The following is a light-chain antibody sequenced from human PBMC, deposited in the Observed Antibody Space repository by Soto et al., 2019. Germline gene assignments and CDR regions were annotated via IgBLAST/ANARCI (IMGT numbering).Light chain of an antibody. J-gene: IGKJ5*01. Sequence: EIVFTQSPGTLSLSPGERATLYCRASQSVRSSLAWYQQKPGQAPRLLISGASSRATGIPDRFSGSGSGTDFTLIISRLEPEDFALYYCQHYGNSPITFGQGTRLQIK. V-gene: IGKV3-20*01. CDR2: GAS. CDR1: QSVRSS. CDR3: QHYGNSPIT.